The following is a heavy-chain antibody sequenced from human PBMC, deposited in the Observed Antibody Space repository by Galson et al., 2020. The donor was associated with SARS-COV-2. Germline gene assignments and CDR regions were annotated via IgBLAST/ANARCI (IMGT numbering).Heavy chain of an antibody. D-gene: IGHD3-3*01. CDR3: AKATPYYDFWSSVKTPYMDV. CDR2: ISGSGGST. CDR1: GFTFSSYA. Sequence: GGSLRLSCAASGFTFSSYAMSWVRQAPGKGLEWVSAISGSGGSTYYADSVKGRFTISRDNSKNTLYLQMNSLRAEDTAVYYCAKATPYYDFWSSVKTPYMDVCGQGTTVTVSS. J-gene: IGHJ6*02. V-gene: IGHV3-23*01.